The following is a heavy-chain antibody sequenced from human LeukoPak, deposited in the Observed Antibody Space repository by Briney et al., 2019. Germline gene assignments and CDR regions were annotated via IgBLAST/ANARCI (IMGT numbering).Heavy chain of an antibody. CDR3: ARAPKSGSGSLEGSWFDP. V-gene: IGHV1-46*01. J-gene: IGHJ5*02. CDR1: RYTLTSYY. D-gene: IGHD3-10*01. Sequence: ASVKVSCKASRYTLTSYYMHWVRQAPGQGLEWMGIINPSGGSTSYAQKFQGRVTMTRDTSTSTVYMELSSLRSEDTAVYYCARAPKSGSGSLEGSWFDPWGQGTLVTVSS. CDR2: INPSGGST.